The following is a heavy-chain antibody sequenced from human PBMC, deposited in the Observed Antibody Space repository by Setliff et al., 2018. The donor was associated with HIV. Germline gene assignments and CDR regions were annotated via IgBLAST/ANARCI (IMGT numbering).Heavy chain of an antibody. CDR2: IWYDGSSK. CDR1: GFTFSSYG. J-gene: IGHJ4*02. CDR3: AKSQQMGYSYGLNFDY. Sequence: GGSLRLSCAASGFTFSSYGMHWVRQAPGKGLEWVAVIWYDGSSKFYADSVKGRFTISRDNSKNTLYLQMNSLRAEDTAVYYCAKSQQMGYSYGLNFDYWGQGTLVTVSS. D-gene: IGHD5-18*01. V-gene: IGHV3-33*06.